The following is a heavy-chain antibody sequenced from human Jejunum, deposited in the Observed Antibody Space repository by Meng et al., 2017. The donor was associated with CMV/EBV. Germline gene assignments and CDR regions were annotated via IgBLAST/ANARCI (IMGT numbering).Heavy chain of an antibody. CDR1: GFSFNYAW. V-gene: IGHV3-15*07. CDR2: IKSKASGGTI. CDR3: AWDTSGYERFDV. J-gene: IGHJ4*02. D-gene: IGHD3-3*01. Sequence: SGFSFNYAWMNWVRQAPGKGLEWVGRIKSKASGGTIDYAAPVKGRFIISRDDSKNTLYLQMNSLKTEDTAVYYCAWDTSGYERFDVWGQGTLVTVSS.